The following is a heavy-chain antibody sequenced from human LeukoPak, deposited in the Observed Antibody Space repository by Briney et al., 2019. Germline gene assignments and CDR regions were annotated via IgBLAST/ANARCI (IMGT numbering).Heavy chain of an antibody. Sequence: PGGSLRLSCAASGFTFDDYAMHWVRQAPGKGLEWVSGISWNSGSIGYADSVKGRFTISRDNAKDSLYLQMNSLRAEDTALYYCAKAGWTFSGSYYFDYWGQGTLVTVSS. CDR3: AKAGWTFSGSYYFDY. CDR1: GFTFDDYA. J-gene: IGHJ4*02. D-gene: IGHD1-26*01. V-gene: IGHV3-9*01. CDR2: ISWNSGSI.